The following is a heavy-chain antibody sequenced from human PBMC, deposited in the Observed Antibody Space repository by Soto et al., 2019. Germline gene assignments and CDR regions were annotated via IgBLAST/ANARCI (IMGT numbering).Heavy chain of an antibody. CDR3: ARKMPTMIVVVIQNWFDP. CDR2: INHSGST. CDR1: GGSISSSNYY. Sequence: PSETLSLTCTVSGGSISSSNYYWGWIRQPPGRGLEWIGEINHSGSTNYNPSLKSRVTISVDTSKNQFSLKLSSVTAADTAVYYCARKMPTMIVVVIQNWFDPWGQGTLVTVSS. D-gene: IGHD3-22*01. J-gene: IGHJ5*02. V-gene: IGHV4-39*07.